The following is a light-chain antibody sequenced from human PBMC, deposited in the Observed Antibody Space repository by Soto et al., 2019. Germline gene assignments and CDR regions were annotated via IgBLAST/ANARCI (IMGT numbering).Light chain of an antibody. J-gene: IGKJ2*01. CDR2: KAS. CDR1: QSISSW. CDR3: QQYNSYSYT. V-gene: IGKV1-5*03. Sequence: DIQMTQSPSTLSASVGDRVTITCRASQSISSWLAWYQQKPWKAPKLLIYKASSLEGGVPSRFSGSGSGTDFTLTISSLQPDDFATYYGQQYNSYSYTLGQWTKLEIK.